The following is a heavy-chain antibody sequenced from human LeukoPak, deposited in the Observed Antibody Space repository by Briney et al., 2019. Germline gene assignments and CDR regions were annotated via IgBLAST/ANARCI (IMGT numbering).Heavy chain of an antibody. CDR1: GFTFSNYW. CDR3: ARAGQEWIGELGFDC. V-gene: IGHV3-74*01. CDR2: INDDGSAT. D-gene: IGHD3-10*01. Sequence: PGGSLRLSCAASGFTFSNYWMHWVRQVPGKGLVWVSRINDDGSATFYADSVKGRFTISRDNAKNTLFLQINSLRAEDTAVYYCARAGQEWIGELGFDCWGQGTLVTVSS. J-gene: IGHJ4*02.